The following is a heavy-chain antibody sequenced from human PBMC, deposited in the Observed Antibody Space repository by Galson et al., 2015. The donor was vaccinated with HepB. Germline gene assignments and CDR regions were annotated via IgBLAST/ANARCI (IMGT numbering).Heavy chain of an antibody. CDR1: GFTVSGYW. Sequence: SLRLSCAASGFTVSGYWMSWVRQAPGKGLEWVANIKRDGSEKYYVDSVKGRFTISRDNAKNSVFLQMDSLRADDTAVYYCARVESVHYYYAMDVWGQGTTVTVSS. J-gene: IGHJ6*02. CDR3: ARVESVHYYYAMDV. CDR2: IKRDGSEK. V-gene: IGHV3-7*03. D-gene: IGHD5/OR15-5a*01.